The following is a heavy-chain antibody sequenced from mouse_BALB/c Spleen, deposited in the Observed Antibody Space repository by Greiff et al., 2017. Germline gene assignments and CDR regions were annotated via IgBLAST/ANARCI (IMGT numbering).Heavy chain of an antibody. V-gene: IGHV3-2*02. CDR3: ARGGYYSLYAMDD. J-gene: IGHJ4*01. D-gene: IGHD2-3*01. Sequence: EVKLQESGPGLVKPSQSLSLTCTVTGYSITSDYAWNWIRQFPGNKLEWMGYISYSGSTSYNPSLKSRISITRDTSKNQFFLQLNSVTTEDTATYYCARGGYYSLYAMDDWGQGTSVTVSS. CDR1: GYSITSDYA. CDR2: ISYSGST.